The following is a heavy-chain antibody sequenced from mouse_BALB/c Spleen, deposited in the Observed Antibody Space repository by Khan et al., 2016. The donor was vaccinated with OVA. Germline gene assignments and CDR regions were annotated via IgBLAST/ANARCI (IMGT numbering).Heavy chain of an antibody. V-gene: IGHV1S132*01. CDR3: ARSYFDNYEFAY. CDR2: IFPGTGTT. D-gene: IGHD2-1*01. CDR1: GYTFTSYW. J-gene: IGHJ3*01. Sequence: QVQLQQPGAELVKPGASVKLSCKTSGYTFTSYWIQWVKQRPGQGLGWIGQIFPGTGTTYYNENFKGKATLTVHTSSSPAYLQLSSLTSEDSAVYFCARSYFDNYEFAYWGQGTLVTVSP.